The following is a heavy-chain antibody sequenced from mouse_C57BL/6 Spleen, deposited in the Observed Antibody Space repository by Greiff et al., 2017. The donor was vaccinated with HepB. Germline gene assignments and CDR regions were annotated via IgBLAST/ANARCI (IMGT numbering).Heavy chain of an antibody. V-gene: IGHV1-82*01. CDR2: IYPGDGDT. D-gene: IGHD1-1*01. J-gene: IGHJ1*03. CDR3: ASGYYYGSHWYFDV. CDR1: GYAFSSSW. Sequence: QVQLQQSGPELVKPGASVKISCKASGYAFSSSWMNWVKQRPGKGLEWIGRIYPGDGDTNYNGKFKGKATLTADKSSSTAYMQLSSLTSEDSAVYFCASGYYYGSHWYFDVWGTGTTVTVSS.